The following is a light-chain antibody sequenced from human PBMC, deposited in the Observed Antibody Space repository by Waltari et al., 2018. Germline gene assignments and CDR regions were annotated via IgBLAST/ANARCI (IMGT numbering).Light chain of an antibody. CDR1: KSVSGTY. CDR3: QQYGSSPRT. J-gene: IGKJ2*01. CDR2: GAS. V-gene: IGKV3-20*01. Sequence: EIVLTQSPGTLSLSPGERATLSCRASKSVSGTYLAWYQQKPGQAPRLLIYGASSRATGIPDRFSGSGSGTDFTLTISRLEPEDFALYYCQQYGSSPRTFGQGTKLEIK.